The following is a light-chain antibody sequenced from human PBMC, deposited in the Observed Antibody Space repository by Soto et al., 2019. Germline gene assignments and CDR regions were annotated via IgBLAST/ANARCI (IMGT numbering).Light chain of an antibody. CDR3: QQRSSWPIT. Sequence: EVVLTQSPVTLSLSPGERATLSCRASQSFRGLLAWYQQKPGQAPRLLIYDAYNRATGIPPRFSGSGSGTEFTLTISSLQSEDFAVYYCQQRSSWPITFGQGTRLEIK. CDR2: DAY. CDR1: QSFRGL. J-gene: IGKJ5*01. V-gene: IGKV3-11*01.